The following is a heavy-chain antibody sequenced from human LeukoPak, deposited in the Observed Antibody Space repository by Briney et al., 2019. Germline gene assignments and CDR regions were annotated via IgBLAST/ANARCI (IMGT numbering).Heavy chain of an antibody. CDR2: INHSGST. V-gene: IGHV4-34*01. Sequence: SETLSLTCAVYGGSFSGYYWSWIRQPPGKGLEWIEEINHSGSTNYNPSLKSRVTISVDTSKNQFSLKLSSVTAADTAVYYCARGRRWTVPYFDYWGQGTLVTVSS. J-gene: IGHJ4*02. CDR3: ARGRRWTVPYFDY. CDR1: GGSFSGYY. D-gene: IGHD4-17*01.